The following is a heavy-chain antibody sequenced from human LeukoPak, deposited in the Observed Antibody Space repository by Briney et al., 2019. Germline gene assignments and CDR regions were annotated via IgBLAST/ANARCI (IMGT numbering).Heavy chain of an antibody. J-gene: IGHJ5*02. CDR1: GLTFSRSG. V-gene: IGHV3-74*01. CDR3: ASGPTRFA. Sequence: GGSLRLSCAASGLTFSRSGMHWVRQAPGKGLVWVSRINSDGSSTIYADSVKGRFTISRDNAKKTLYLQMNSLRAEDTAVYYCASGPTRFAWGQGTLVTVSS. D-gene: IGHD2-2*01. CDR2: INSDGSST.